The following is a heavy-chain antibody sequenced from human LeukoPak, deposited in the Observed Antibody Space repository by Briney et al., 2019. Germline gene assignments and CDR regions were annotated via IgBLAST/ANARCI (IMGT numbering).Heavy chain of an antibody. Sequence: PRGSPRLPCAASGFTFSSYETNWVRQAPGKGLEWVSYISSSGSTIYYADSVKGRCTISRDNAKNSLYLQMNSLRAEDTAVYYCARDRAILMVYANDPDYGMDGWGQGTTVTVSS. CDR3: ARDRAILMVYANDPDYGMDG. CDR2: ISSSGSTI. V-gene: IGHV3-48*03. CDR1: GFTFSSYE. J-gene: IGHJ6*02. D-gene: IGHD2-8*01.